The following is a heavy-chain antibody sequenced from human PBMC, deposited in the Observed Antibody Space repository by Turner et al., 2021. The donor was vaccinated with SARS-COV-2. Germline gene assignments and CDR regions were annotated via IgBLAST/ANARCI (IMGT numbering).Heavy chain of an antibody. Sequence: QVQLQESGPGLVKPSETLSLTCTVSGGSIGSNYWSWIRQPPGKGLEWIGYIYYSVSTKYNPSLKSRVTISVDTSKSQFSLKLSSVTAADTAVYYCARHTAMMAYFDYWGQGTLVTVSS. D-gene: IGHD3-22*01. CDR2: IYYSVST. V-gene: IGHV4-59*08. CDR1: GGSIGSNY. J-gene: IGHJ4*02. CDR3: ARHTAMMAYFDY.